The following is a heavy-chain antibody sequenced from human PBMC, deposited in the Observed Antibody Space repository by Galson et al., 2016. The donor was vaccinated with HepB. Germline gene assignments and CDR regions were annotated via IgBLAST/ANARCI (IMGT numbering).Heavy chain of an antibody. J-gene: IGHJ4*02. CDR2: ISSSGDDT. CDR3: VSDSRGPIYGVMSDLDF. V-gene: IGHV3-64D*06. CDR1: GFTFSSFA. Sequence: SLRLSCAASGFTFSSFAMHWVRQAPGKGLEYVSAISSSGDDTYYSDSVRGRFIISRDNSKNTLYLQMTSLRPGDTAVYYCVSDSRGPIYGVMSDLDFWGQGTLVTVPS. D-gene: IGHD3-3*01.